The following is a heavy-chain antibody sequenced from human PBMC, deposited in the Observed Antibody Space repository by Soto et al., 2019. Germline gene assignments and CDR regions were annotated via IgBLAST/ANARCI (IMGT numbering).Heavy chain of an antibody. CDR2: ISWNSGSI. Sequence: GGSLRLSCSASGFTFDDYAMHWVRQAPGKGLEWVSGISWNSGSIGYADSVKGRFTISRDNAMNSVYLQMNSLRAEDTALYYCAKGLRYFDWFSNFDYWGEGTLVTVSS. CDR3: AKGLRYFDWFSNFDY. CDR1: GFTFDDYA. D-gene: IGHD3-9*01. V-gene: IGHV3-9*01. J-gene: IGHJ4*02.